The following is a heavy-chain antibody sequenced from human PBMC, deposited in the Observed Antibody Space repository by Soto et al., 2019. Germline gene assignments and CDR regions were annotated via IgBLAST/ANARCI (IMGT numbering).Heavy chain of an antibody. D-gene: IGHD3-22*01. J-gene: IGHJ4*02. CDR3: AKDEYYYSRSGYYIFDS. CDR1: GFTFSSYA. CDR2: ISGSGGST. V-gene: IGHV3-23*01. Sequence: GGSLRLSCAASGFTFSSYATSWVRQAPGKGLEWVSAISGSGGSTYYADSVKGRFTISRDNSKNTLYLQMNSLRPEDTALYYCAKDEYYYSRSGYYIFDSWGQGTLVTVSS.